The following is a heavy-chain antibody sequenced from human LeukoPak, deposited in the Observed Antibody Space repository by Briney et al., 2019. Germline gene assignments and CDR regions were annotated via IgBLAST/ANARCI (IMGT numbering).Heavy chain of an antibody. V-gene: IGHV3-21*01. Sequence: GGSLRLSCSASGFTFSSYSMNWVRQAPGKGLEWVSSISSSSSYIYYADSVKGRFTISRDNAKNSLYLQMNSLRAEDTAVYYCARDPPTYYYGSGRGAFDIWGQGTMVTVSS. CDR1: GFTFSSYS. J-gene: IGHJ3*02. CDR3: ARDPPTYYYGSGRGAFDI. D-gene: IGHD3-10*01. CDR2: ISSSSSYI.